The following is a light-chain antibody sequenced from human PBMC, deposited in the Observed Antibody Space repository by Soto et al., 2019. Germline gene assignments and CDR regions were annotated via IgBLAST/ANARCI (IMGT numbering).Light chain of an antibody. Sequence: QSVLTQPASVSGSPGQSITISCTGTSSDVGVYNYVSWYQQHPGKAPKLMIYEVSNRPSGVSNRFSGSKSGNTASLTISGVHHYYDADYSCSSYTSSSTYVFGTDSTYVFGNGTKLTV. CDR2: EVS. J-gene: IGLJ1*01. V-gene: IGLV2-14*01. CDR3: SSYTSSSTYVFGTDSTYV. CDR1: SSDVGVYNY.